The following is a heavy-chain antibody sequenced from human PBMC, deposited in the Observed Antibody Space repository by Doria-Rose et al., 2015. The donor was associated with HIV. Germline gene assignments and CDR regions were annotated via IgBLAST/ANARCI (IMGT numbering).Heavy chain of an antibody. CDR2: INHSGST. V-gene: IGHV4-34*01. D-gene: IGHD3-10*01. CDR3: ARSFTMVQGVTNWFDP. Sequence: QVQLQESGAGLLKPSETLSLNCAVYGGSFSNYYWTWIRQPPGKGLEWIGEINHSGSTNYNPTLKSRVTISVDTSKNQFSLKLSSVTAADMAVYYCARSFTMVQGVTNWFDPWGQGTLVTVSS. J-gene: IGHJ5*02. CDR1: GGSFSNYY.